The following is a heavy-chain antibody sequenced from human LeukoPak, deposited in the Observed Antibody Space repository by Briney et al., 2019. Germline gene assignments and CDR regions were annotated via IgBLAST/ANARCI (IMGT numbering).Heavy chain of an antibody. D-gene: IGHD3-16*01. Sequence: GESLKISCKGSGYIFPNYWLGWVRQMPGKGLEWMGFIYAGDPDTTYSPSFQGQVTISADKSINTVYLQWSNLKASDTATYYCARRGGGRDYYYMDVWGKGTTVTVSS. CDR1: GYIFPNYW. CDR3: ARRGGGRDYYYMDV. V-gene: IGHV5-51*01. J-gene: IGHJ6*03. CDR2: IYAGDPDT.